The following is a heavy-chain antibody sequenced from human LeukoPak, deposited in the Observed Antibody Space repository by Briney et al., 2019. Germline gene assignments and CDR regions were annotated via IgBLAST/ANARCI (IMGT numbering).Heavy chain of an antibody. V-gene: IGHV3-21*01. CDR3: AKSTRAVMAMMDV. J-gene: IGHJ6*03. D-gene: IGHD3-16*01. CDR1: GFTFNTYS. CDR2: IFSSSTYK. Sequence: PGGSLRLSCAASGFTFNTYSMNWVRQAPGKGLEWVSFIFSSSTYKYYTDSVKGRFTISRDNAKNSLFLQMNSLRAEDTAVYFCAKSTRAVMAMMDVWGKGTTVTVSS.